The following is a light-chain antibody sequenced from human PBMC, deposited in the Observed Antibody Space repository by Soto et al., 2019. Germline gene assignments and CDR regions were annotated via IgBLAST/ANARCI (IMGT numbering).Light chain of an antibody. CDR2: GAS. CDR1: QSVSSN. J-gene: IGKJ1*01. Sequence: EIVMTQSPATLSVSPGERATLSCRASQSVSSNLAWYQQKPGQAHRLLIYGASTRATGIPARFSGSGSGTEFTLTIRSLQSEDFAVYYCQQYNNWPGTFGQGTKVDIK. CDR3: QQYNNWPGT. V-gene: IGKV3-15*01.